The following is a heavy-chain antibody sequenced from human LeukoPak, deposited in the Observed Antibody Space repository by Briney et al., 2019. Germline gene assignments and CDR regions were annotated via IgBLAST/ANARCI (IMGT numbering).Heavy chain of an antibody. J-gene: IGHJ3*02. Sequence: GGSLRLSCAASGFIFSDYTMSWVRPAPGKGLEWVSAISTGGDDTNYADSVKGRFTISRDSSKNTLSLHINSLRAEDTAIYYCARSSRSWGVFDIWGQGTMVTVSS. CDR1: GFIFSDYT. CDR2: ISTGGDDT. D-gene: IGHD7-27*01. CDR3: ARSSRSWGVFDI. V-gene: IGHV3-23*01.